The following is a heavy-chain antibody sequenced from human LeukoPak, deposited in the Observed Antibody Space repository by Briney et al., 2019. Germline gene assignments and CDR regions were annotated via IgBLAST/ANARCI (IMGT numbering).Heavy chain of an antibody. Sequence: KPGGSLRLSCAASGFILSNAWMSWVRQGPGKGLEWVGRIKSKSDGGTTDYAAPVKGRFTISRDESKNTLDLQMNSLKTEDTAVYYCTRITKSGRFDDWGQGTLVTVSS. CDR1: GFILSNAW. V-gene: IGHV3-15*01. CDR2: IKSKSDGGTT. J-gene: IGHJ4*02. D-gene: IGHD1-26*01. CDR3: TRITKSGRFDD.